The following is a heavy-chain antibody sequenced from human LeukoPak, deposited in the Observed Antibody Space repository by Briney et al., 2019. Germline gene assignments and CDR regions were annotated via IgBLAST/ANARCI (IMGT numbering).Heavy chain of an antibody. CDR2: ISGSGGST. D-gene: IGHD1-7*01. CDR3: AKVLDWNYGGGYYFDY. CDR1: GFTFSSYG. V-gene: IGHV3-23*01. Sequence: PGGSLRLSCAASGFTFSSYGMSWVRQAPGKGLEWVSAISGSGGSTYYADSVKGRFTISRDNSKNTLYLQMNSLRAEDTAVYYCAKVLDWNYGGGYYFDYWGQGTLVTVSS. J-gene: IGHJ4*02.